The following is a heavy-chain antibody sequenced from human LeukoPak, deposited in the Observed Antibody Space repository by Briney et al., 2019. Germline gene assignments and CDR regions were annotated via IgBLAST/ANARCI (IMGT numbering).Heavy chain of an antibody. CDR1: GFTFSSYA. D-gene: IGHD3-10*01. V-gene: IGHV3-23*01. J-gene: IGHJ5*02. Sequence: GGSLRLSCAASGFTFSSYAMSWVRQTPGKGLEWVSTINNNGGIKYYADSVKGRFTISRDNSKNTLYLQMNSLRAEDTAVYYCAKAGGWFGELLQTSADNWFDPWGQGTLVTVSS. CDR2: INNNGGIK. CDR3: AKAGGWFGELLQTSADNWFDP.